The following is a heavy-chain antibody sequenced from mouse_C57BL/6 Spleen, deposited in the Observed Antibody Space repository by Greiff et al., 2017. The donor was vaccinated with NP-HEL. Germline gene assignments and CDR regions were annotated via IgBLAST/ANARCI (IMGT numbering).Heavy chain of an antibody. V-gene: IGHV5-4*01. CDR2: ISDGGSYT. CDR1: GFTFSSYA. J-gene: IGHJ2*01. CDR3: ARDRGGTDD. Sequence: EVQLVESGGGLVKPGGSLKLSCAASGFTFSSYAMSWVRQTPEKRLEWVATISDGGSYTYYPDNVKGRFTISRDNAKNNLYLQMSHLKSEDTAVYYCARDRGGTDDWGKGTTLTVSS. D-gene: IGHD4-1*01.